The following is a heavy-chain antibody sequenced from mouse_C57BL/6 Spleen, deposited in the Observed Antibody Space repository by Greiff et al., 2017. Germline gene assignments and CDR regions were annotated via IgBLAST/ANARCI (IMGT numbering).Heavy chain of an antibody. Sequence: ESGPGLVKPSQSLSITCSVSGYTFTSGYYWNWIRQFPGNKLEWMGYISYDGSNNYNPTLKNRISITRDTSKNQFFMKLQSVTTEDTATYYCASDQGPRQWYFDVWGTGTTVTVSS. V-gene: IGHV3-6*01. CDR1: GYTFTSGYY. CDR3: ASDQGPRQWYFDV. CDR2: ISYDGSN. D-gene: IGHD3-2*02. J-gene: IGHJ1*03.